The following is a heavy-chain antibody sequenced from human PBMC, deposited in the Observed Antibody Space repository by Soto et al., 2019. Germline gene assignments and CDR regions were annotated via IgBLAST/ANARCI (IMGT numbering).Heavy chain of an antibody. CDR3: AKDFLITMIVEKPRLRVRGGYFDL. CDR1: GFTFSSYA. CDR2: ISGSGGST. V-gene: IGHV3-23*01. Sequence: GGSLRLSCAASGFTFSSYAMSWVRQAPGKGLEWVSAISGSGGSTYYADSVKGRFTISRDNSKNTLYLQMNSLRAEDTAVYYCAKDFLITMIVEKPRLRVRGGYFDLWGRGTLVTVSS. J-gene: IGHJ2*01. D-gene: IGHD3-22*01.